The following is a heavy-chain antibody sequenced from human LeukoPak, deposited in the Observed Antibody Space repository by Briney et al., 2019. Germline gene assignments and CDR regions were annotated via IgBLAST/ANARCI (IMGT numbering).Heavy chain of an antibody. J-gene: IGHJ6*02. V-gene: IGHV1-2*02. D-gene: IGHD5-18*01. CDR2: INPNSGGT. CDR1: GYTFTSYY. CDR3: ARDGDTYGYYYYGMDV. Sequence: GASVKVSCKASGYTFTSYYMHWVRQAPGQGLECMGWINPNSGGTKYAQTFKGRVTMTRDTSISTAYMELSSLRSDDTAVYYCARDGDTYGYYYYGMDVWGQGTTVTVSS.